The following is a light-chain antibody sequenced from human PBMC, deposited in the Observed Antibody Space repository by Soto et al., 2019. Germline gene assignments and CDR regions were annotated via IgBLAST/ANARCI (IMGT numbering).Light chain of an antibody. CDR1: QSVGSN. Sequence: EIVMTQSPATLSVSPGERATLSCRASQSVGSNLAWYQQKPGQAPRLLIYGASTRATGLPARFSGSGSGTEFSLTFSSLQSEDFAVYYCQQYNNWPRTFGHGTKVE. CDR2: GAS. CDR3: QQYNNWPRT. V-gene: IGKV3-15*01. J-gene: IGKJ1*01.